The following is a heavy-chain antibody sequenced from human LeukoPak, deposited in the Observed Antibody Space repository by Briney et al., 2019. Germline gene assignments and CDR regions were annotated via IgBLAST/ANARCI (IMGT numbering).Heavy chain of an antibody. D-gene: IGHD6-19*01. CDR1: GYTFTSYY. CDR3: ARGAIAVAGLRDFDY. Sequence: ASVKVSCKASGYTFTSYYMHWVRQAPGQGLEWMGIINPSGGSTSYAQKFQGRVTMTRDMSTSTAYMELSSLRSEDTAVYYCARGAIAVAGLRDFDYWGQGTLVTVSS. V-gene: IGHV1-46*01. CDR2: INPSGGST. J-gene: IGHJ4*02.